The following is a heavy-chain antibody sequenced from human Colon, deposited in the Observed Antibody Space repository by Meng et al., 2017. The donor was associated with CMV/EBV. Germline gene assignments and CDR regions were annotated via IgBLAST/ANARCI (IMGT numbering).Heavy chain of an antibody. CDR3: ARDRGLVVSRPDY. CDR2: ISYDRSNR. Sequence: GESLKISCAASGFTFSSYAMHWVRQAPGKGLEWVAVISYDRSNRNYADSVKGRFTISRDNSKNTLYLQMNSLRTDDTAVYYCARDRGLVVSRPDYWGQGTLVTVSS. J-gene: IGHJ4*02. CDR1: GFTFSSYA. D-gene: IGHD2-15*01. V-gene: IGHV3-30*04.